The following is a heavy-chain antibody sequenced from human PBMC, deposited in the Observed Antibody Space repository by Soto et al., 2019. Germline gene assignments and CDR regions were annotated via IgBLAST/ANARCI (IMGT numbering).Heavy chain of an antibody. CDR2: IKQDGSEK. Sequence: GSLRLSCAASGFTFSSYWMSWVRQAPGKGLEWVANIKQDGSEKYYVDSVKGRFTISRDNAKNSLYLQMNSLRAEDTAVYYCARTDSGYDSYFYYYYYMDVWGKGTTVTVSS. J-gene: IGHJ6*03. CDR3: ARTDSGYDSYFYYYYYMDV. D-gene: IGHD5-12*01. V-gene: IGHV3-7*01. CDR1: GFTFSSYW.